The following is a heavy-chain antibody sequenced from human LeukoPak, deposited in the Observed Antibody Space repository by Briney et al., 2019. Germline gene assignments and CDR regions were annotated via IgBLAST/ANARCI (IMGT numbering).Heavy chain of an antibody. CDR1: GYTFTSYD. CDR2: MNPNSGNT. V-gene: IGHV1-8*01. J-gene: IGHJ4*02. CDR3: AREAASGWYFIY. D-gene: IGHD6-19*01. Sequence: ASVKVSCKASGYTFTSYDINWVRQATGQGLEWMGWMNPNSGNTGYAQKFQGRVTMTRNTSISTAYMELSSLRSEDTAVYYCAREAASGWYFIYWGQGTLVTVSS.